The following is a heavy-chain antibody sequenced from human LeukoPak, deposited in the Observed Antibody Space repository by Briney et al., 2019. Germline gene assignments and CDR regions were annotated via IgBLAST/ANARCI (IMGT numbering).Heavy chain of an antibody. CDR3: ARGVLVYYYGMDV. CDR1: GGSISRYY. CDR2: IYGSGST. D-gene: IGHD3-10*01. Sequence: KPSETLSLTCTVSGGSISRYYWSWIRQPPGKGLEWIGHIYGSGSTNYNLSLKSRVTLSVDTSKNQFSLKLSSVTAADTAVYYCARGVLVYYYGMDVWGQGTTVTVSS. J-gene: IGHJ6*02. V-gene: IGHV4-59*08.